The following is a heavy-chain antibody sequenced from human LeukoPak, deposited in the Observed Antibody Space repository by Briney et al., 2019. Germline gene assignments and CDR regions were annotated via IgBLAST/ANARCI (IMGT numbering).Heavy chain of an antibody. J-gene: IGHJ6*02. D-gene: IGHD3-16*02. CDR3: ARDRSASRYYYYYGMDV. Sequence: GGSLRLSCAASGFTFSSYGMHRVRQAPGKGLEWVAVIWYDGSNKYYADSVKGRFTISRDNSKNTLYLQMNSLRAEDTAVYYCARDRSASRYYYYYGMDVWGQGTTVTVSS. CDR2: IWYDGSNK. CDR1: GFTFSSYG. V-gene: IGHV3-33*01.